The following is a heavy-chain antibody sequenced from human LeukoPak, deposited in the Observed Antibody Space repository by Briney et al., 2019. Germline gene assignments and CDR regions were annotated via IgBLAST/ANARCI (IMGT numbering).Heavy chain of an antibody. V-gene: IGHV3-23*01. J-gene: IGHJ2*01. CDR1: GFTFSSYA. D-gene: IGHD6-19*01. Sequence: GGSLRLSCAASGFTFSSYAMSWVRQAPGKGLEWVSAISGSGGSTYYADSAKGRFTISRDNSKNTLYVQMNSLRAEDTAVYYCAKGGIAVNWYFDLWGRGTLVTVSS. CDR3: AKGGIAVNWYFDL. CDR2: ISGSGGST.